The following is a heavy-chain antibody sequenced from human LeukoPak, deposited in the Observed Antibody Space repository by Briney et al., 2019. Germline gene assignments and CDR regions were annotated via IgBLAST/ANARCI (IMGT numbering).Heavy chain of an antibody. CDR1: GFTFSSYS. CDR2: ISSSSSYI. CDR3: ARDRAVTEPFDY. D-gene: IGHD1-14*01. J-gene: IGHJ4*02. V-gene: IGHV3-21*01. Sequence: GGSLRLSCAASGFTFSSYSMNWVRQAPGKGLEWVSSISSSSSYIYYADSVKGRFTISRDNAKSSLYLQMNSLRAEDTAVYYCARDRAVTEPFDYWGQGTLVTVSS.